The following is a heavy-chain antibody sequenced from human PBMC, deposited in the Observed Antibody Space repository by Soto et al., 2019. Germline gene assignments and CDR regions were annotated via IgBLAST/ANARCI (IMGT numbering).Heavy chain of an antibody. CDR1: GATFSTYA. CDR2: IVPIFVTA. Sequence: QVQLVQSGAELKKPGSSVKVSCKASGATFSTYAINGVRQAPGQGLEWMGGIVPIFVTANYAQKFQGRVTINEDESTSTAYMELSSLRSEDTAVYYCSKSLPDRDYYYGMDVWGQGTTVTVSS. CDR3: SKSLPDRDYYYGMDV. V-gene: IGHV1-69*01. J-gene: IGHJ6*02.